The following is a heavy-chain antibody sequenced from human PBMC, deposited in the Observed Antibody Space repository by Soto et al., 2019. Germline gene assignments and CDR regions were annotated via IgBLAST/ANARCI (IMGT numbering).Heavy chain of an antibody. J-gene: IGHJ6*03. CDR2: IIPILGIA. V-gene: IGHV1-69*02. D-gene: IGHD4-17*01. CDR1: GGTFSSYT. CDR3: ARGPFDYGDYPFLGYYYYYYMDV. Sequence: SVKVSCKASGGTFSSYTISWVRQAPGQGLEWMGRIIPILGIANYAQKFQGRVTITTDKSTSTAYMELSSLRSEDTAVYCCARGPFDYGDYPFLGYYYYYYMDVWGKGTTVTVSS.